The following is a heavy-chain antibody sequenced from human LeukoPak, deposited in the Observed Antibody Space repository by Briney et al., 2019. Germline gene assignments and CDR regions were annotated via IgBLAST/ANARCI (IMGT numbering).Heavy chain of an antibody. J-gene: IGHJ5*02. V-gene: IGHV4-39*01. D-gene: IGHD3-16*01. CDR1: GASISSSSRADYFF. CDR3: ARPLYNSWDRFDP. CDR2: IDYSGHT. Sequence: SETLSLTCTVSGASISSSSRADYFFWDWIRQAPGKGLEWIGSIDYSGHTYYNPSLKTRATISVDTPKNQFSLSLRSVTAADTAVYYCARPLYNSWDRFDPWGQGTLITVS.